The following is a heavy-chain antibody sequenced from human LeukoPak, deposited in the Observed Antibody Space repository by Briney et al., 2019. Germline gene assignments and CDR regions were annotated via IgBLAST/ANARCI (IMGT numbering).Heavy chain of an antibody. Sequence: PGGSLRLSCAASGFAFDTYDMSWVRQAPGKGLEWVSGVNRNGDSTYYADPVKGRFTISRDNPKSSLFLQMNSLTAEDTAVYYCTERPPYESSGHLVSWGQGTLVTVS. V-gene: IGHV3-23*01. D-gene: IGHD3-22*01. CDR1: GFAFDTYD. J-gene: IGHJ5*02. CDR3: TERPPYESSGHLVS. CDR2: VNRNGDST.